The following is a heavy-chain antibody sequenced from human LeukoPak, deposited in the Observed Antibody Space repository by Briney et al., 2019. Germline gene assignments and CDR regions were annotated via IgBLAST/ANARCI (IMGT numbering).Heavy chain of an antibody. Sequence: SETLSLTCTVSDGSISTGRYYWGWIRQPPGKGLEWIGSIFYSGSTYYNPSLKSRVTISVDTSKNQFSLKLSSVTAADTAVYYCAREAKVSGYSYGWFYWGQGTLVTVSS. CDR2: IFYSGST. CDR1: DGSISTGRYY. J-gene: IGHJ4*02. V-gene: IGHV4-39*07. CDR3: AREAKVSGYSYGWFY. D-gene: IGHD5-18*01.